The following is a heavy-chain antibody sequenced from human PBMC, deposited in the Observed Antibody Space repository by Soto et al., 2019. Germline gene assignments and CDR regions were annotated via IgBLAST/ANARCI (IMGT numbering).Heavy chain of an antibody. J-gene: IGHJ4*02. CDR1: GFTFSSYA. CDR3: ARDFDRIGQFDY. V-gene: IGHV3-30-3*01. D-gene: IGHD3-9*01. CDR2: ISYDGSNK. Sequence: QVQLVESGGGVVQPGRSLRLSCAASGFTFSSYAMHWVRQAPGKGLEWVAVISYDGSNKYYADSVKGRFTISRDNSKNTLYLQMNSLRAEDTAVYYCARDFDRIGQFDYWGQGTLVTVSS.